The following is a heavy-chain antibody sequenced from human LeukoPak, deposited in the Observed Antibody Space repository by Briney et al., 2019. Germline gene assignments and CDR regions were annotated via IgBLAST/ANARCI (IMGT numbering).Heavy chain of an antibody. Sequence: SETLSLTCTVSGGSISTYYWSWVRQPPGKGLEWIGCIYDIGSTNYNPSLKSRVSISVDTSKNQFSLKLSSVTAADTAVYYCAREIVGGTGGFDYWGQGTLVTVSS. D-gene: IGHD1-26*01. J-gene: IGHJ4*02. CDR1: GGSISTYY. CDR2: IYDIGST. V-gene: IGHV4-59*12. CDR3: AREIVGGTGGFDY.